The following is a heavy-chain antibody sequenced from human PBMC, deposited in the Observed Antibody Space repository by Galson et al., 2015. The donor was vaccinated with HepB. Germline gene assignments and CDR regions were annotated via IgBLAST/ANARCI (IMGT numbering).Heavy chain of an antibody. D-gene: IGHD5-12*01. CDR2: IKSRTDGGTT. J-gene: IGHJ6*03. CDR1: GFTFSNAW. CDR3: TTVWLRLAGYYYYMDV. V-gene: IGHV3-15*07. Sequence: SLRLSCAASGFTFSNAWMNWVRQAPGKGLEWVGRIKSRTDGGTTDYAAPVKGRFTISRDDSKNTLYLQMNSLKTEDTAVYYCTTVWLRLAGYYYYMDVWGKGTTVTVSS.